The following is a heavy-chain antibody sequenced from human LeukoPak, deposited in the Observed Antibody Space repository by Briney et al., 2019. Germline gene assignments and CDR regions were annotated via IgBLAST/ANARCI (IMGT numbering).Heavy chain of an antibody. Sequence: GESLKISCKGSGTSFINYWIGWVRQMPGKGLEWMGFIHFSDFEIRHRPSFQGQVTISADRSISTAYLQWSSLKASDSAIYYCASARHGDSTWAYWGQGTVVTVSS. V-gene: IGHV5-51*01. CDR1: GTSFINYW. CDR3: ASARHGDSTWAY. CDR2: IHFSDFEI. J-gene: IGHJ4*02. D-gene: IGHD4-17*01.